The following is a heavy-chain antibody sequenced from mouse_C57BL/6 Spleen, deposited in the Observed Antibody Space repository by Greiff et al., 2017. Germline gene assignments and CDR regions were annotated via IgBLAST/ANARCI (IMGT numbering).Heavy chain of an antibody. CDR3: ARSTPTDWYFDV. D-gene: IGHD1-1*01. V-gene: IGHV1-69*01. CDR1: GYTFTSYW. Sequence: QVQLQQPGAELVMPGASVKLSCKASGYTFTSYWLHWVKQRPGQGLEWIGEIDPSDSYTNYNQKFKGKSTLTVDKSSSTAYMQLSSLTSEDSAVYYCARSTPTDWYFDVWGTGTTVTVSS. J-gene: IGHJ1*03. CDR2: IDPSDSYT.